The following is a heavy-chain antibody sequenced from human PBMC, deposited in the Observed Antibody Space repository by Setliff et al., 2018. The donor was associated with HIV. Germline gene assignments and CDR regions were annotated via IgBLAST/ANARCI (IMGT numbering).Heavy chain of an antibody. CDR3: AKGSGFYGN. CDR1: GFTFSSSE. D-gene: IGHD3-22*01. CDR2: IYTGGTT. Sequence: GSLRLSCAASGFTFSSSEMNWVRQAPGKGLEWVSLIYTGGTTYYADSVKGRFTISRDSSENTLYLQMDSLRVEDTAVYYCAKGSGFYGNWGQGTLVTVSS. J-gene: IGHJ4*02. V-gene: IGHV3-53*01.